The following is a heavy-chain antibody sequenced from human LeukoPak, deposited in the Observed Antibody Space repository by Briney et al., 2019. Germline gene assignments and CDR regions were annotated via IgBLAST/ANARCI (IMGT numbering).Heavy chain of an antibody. CDR2: IKQDGSEK. CDR3: ARDPERWLRMGYFDY. J-gene: IGHJ4*02. CDR1: GFTFSSYW. V-gene: IGHV3-7*01. Sequence: PGGSLRLSCAASGFTFSSYWMSWVRQSPGKGLEWVANIKQDGSEKNYVDSVKGRFTISRDNARNSVYLQMNSLRGEDTAVYYCARDPERWLRMGYFDYWGQGTLVTVSS. D-gene: IGHD5-12*01.